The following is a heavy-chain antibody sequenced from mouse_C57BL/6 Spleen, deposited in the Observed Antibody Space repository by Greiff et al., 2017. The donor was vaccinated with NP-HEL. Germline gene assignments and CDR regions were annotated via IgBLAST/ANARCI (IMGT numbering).Heavy chain of an antibody. CDR1: GFTFSDYY. J-gene: IGHJ4*01. CDR3: ARASYYAMDY. CDR2: INYDGSST. Sequence: EVKLQESEGGLVQPGSSMKLSCTASGFTFSDYYMAWVRQVPEKGLEWVANINYDGSSTYYLDSLKSRFIISRDNAKNILYLQMSSLKSEDTATYYCARASYYAMDYWGQGTSVTVSS. V-gene: IGHV5-16*01.